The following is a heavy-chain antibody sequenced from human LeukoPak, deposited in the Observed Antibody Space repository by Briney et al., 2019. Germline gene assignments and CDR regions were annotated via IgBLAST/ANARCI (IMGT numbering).Heavy chain of an antibody. J-gene: IGHJ4*02. Sequence: SETLSLTCSVSGLSIGSDFYWGWIRQPPGQGLEWIGYIFHTGTTYYNPSLKSRVTIAVDTSKNQFSLNLSSVTAADTAVYFCARDPNWNFDSWGQGTLVTVSS. V-gene: IGHV4-38-2*02. CDR3: ARDPNWNFDS. D-gene: IGHD1-20*01. CDR2: IFHTGTT. CDR1: GLSIGSDFY.